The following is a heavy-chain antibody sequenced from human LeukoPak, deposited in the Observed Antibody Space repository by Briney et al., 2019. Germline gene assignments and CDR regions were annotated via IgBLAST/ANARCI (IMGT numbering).Heavy chain of an antibody. CDR2: VYYSGST. J-gene: IGHJ6*03. V-gene: IGHV4-59*04. CDR1: DGSISSYY. D-gene: IGHD3-16*01. CDR3: ARFGYYYYYMDV. Sequence: SETLSLTCTVSDGSISSYYWSWIRQPPGKGLEWIGSVYYSGSTYYNPSLKSRVTMSVDTSKNQFSLKLSSVTAADTAVYYCARFGYYYYYMDVWGKGTTVTISS.